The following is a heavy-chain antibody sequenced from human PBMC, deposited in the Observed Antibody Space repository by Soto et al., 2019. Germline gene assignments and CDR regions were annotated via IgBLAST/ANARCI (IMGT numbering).Heavy chain of an antibody. D-gene: IGHD6-19*01. Sequence: LSLTCAVSGYSISGGYYWGWIRQPPGKGLEWIGSIYHSGSTYYNPSLKSRVTISVDTSKNQFSLKLSSVTAADTAAYYCARYSSGWYYFDYWGQGTLVTVSS. CDR1: GYSISGGYY. J-gene: IGHJ4*02. CDR2: IYHSGST. V-gene: IGHV4-38-2*01. CDR3: ARYSSGWYYFDY.